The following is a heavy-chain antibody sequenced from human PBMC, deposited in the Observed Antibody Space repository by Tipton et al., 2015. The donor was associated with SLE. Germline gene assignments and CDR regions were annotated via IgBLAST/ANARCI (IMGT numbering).Heavy chain of an antibody. CDR2: INHSGST. V-gene: IGHV4-34*01. CDR1: GGSFSSYS. CDR3: ARGGGITIFGVVIGWFDP. J-gene: IGHJ5*02. Sequence: LRLSCAVYGGSFSSYSWSWIRQPPGKGLEWIGEINHSGSTNYNPSLKSRVTISVDTSKNQFSLKLSSVTAADTAVYYCARGGGITIFGVVIGWFDPWGQGTLVTVSS. D-gene: IGHD3-3*01.